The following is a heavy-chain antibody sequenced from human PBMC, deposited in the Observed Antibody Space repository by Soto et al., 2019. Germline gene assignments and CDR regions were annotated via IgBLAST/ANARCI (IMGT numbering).Heavy chain of an antibody. Sequence: ASVKVSCKASGYTFTSYAMHWVRQAPGQRLEWMGWINAGNGNTKYSQKFQGRVTITRDTTASTAYMELSSLRSEDTAVYYCARIYCTNGVCYRYYFDYWGQGTLVTVSS. V-gene: IGHV1-3*01. CDR1: GYTFTSYA. J-gene: IGHJ4*02. CDR2: INAGNGNT. CDR3: ARIYCTNGVCYRYYFDY. D-gene: IGHD2-8*01.